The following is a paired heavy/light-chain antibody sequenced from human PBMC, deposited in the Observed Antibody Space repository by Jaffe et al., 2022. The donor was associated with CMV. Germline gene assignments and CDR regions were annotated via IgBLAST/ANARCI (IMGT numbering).Light chain of an antibody. CDR1: QSIGSS. CDR2: YAS. Sequence: EIVLTQSPDFQSVTPKEKVTITCRASQSIGSSLHWYQQKPDQSPKLLIKYASQSFSGVPSRFSGSGSGTDFTLTINSLEAEDAATYYCHQSSSLPLTFGGGTKVEIK. CDR3: HQSSSLPLT. V-gene: IGKV6-21*01. J-gene: IGKJ4*01.
Heavy chain of an antibody. CDR1: GFTFDDYT. Sequence: EVQLVESGGVVVQPGGSLRLSCAASGFTFDDYTMHWVRQAPGKGLEWVSLISWDGGSTYYADSVKGRFTISRDNSKNSLYLQMNSLRTEDTALYYCAKDMKFLGDSYYYGMDVWGQGTTVTVSS. J-gene: IGHJ6*02. CDR2: ISWDGGST. V-gene: IGHV3-43*01. D-gene: IGHD3-3*01. CDR3: AKDMKFLGDSYYYGMDV.